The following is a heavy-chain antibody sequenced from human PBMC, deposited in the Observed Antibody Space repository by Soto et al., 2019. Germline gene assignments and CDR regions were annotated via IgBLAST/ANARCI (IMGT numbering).Heavy chain of an antibody. V-gene: IGHV1-46*01. J-gene: IGHJ6*02. D-gene: IGHD3-22*01. CDR3: ARARVDYYDSSGFFPAPYYYYYGMDV. Sequence: ASVKVSCKASGYTFTSYYMHWVRQAPGQGLEWMGTIYPSGGSTSYAQKFQGRVTMTKDTSTSTVYMELSSLRSEDTAVYYCARARVDYYDSSGFFPAPYYYYYGMDVWGQGTTVTVSS. CDR2: IYPSGGST. CDR1: GYTFTSYY.